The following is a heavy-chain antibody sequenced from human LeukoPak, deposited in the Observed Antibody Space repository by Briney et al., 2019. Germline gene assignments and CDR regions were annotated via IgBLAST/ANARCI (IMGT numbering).Heavy chain of an antibody. D-gene: IGHD3-10*01. V-gene: IGHV3-21*01. Sequence: GGSLRLSCAASGFIFSDYSVNWVRQAPGKGLEWVSFISNTGIYTYYADSVKGRFTISRDNAKNSLYLQMNGLTAEDTAVYYCARDRKFYGSGSYNWFRPWGQGTLVTVSS. CDR3: ARDRKFYGSGSYNWFRP. CDR2: ISNTGIYT. J-gene: IGHJ5*02. CDR1: GFIFSDYS.